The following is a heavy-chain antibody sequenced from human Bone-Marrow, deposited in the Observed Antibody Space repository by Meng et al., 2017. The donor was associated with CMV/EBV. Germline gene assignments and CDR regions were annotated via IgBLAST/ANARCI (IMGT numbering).Heavy chain of an antibody. Sequence: SETLSLTCTVSGYSISSGYYWGWIRQPPGKGLEWIGSIYHSGSTYYNPSLKSRVTISVDTSKNQFSLKLSSVTAADTAVYYCAREYSPVGNYGSGSYYNDYWGQGTLVTVSS. CDR3: AREYSPVGNYGSGSYYNDY. D-gene: IGHD3-10*01. CDR1: GYSISSGYY. V-gene: IGHV4-38-2*02. J-gene: IGHJ4*02. CDR2: IYHSGST.